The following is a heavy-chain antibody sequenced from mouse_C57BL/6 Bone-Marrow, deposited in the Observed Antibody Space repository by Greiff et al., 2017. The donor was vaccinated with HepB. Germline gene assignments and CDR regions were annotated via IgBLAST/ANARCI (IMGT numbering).Heavy chain of an antibody. CDR2: ISSGGSYT. CDR1: GFTFSSYG. CDR3: ARHPYYYYGSSPYSMDY. D-gene: IGHD1-1*01. J-gene: IGHJ4*01. Sequence: EVMLVESGGDLVKPGGSLKLSCAASGFTFSSYGMSWVRQTPDKRLEWVATISSGGSYTYSPDSVKGRFTISRDNAKNTLYLQMSSLKSEDTAMYYWARHPYYYYGSSPYSMDYWGQGTSVTVSS. V-gene: IGHV5-6*01.